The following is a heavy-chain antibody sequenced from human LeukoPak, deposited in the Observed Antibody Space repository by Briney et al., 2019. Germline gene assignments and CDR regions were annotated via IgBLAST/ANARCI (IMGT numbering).Heavy chain of an antibody. V-gene: IGHV1-69*05. J-gene: IGHJ4*02. CDR3: ARLNSSGHFDY. Sequence: ASVKVSCKASGGTFSSYAISWVRQAPGQGLEWMGGIIPIFGTASYAQKFQGRVTMTRDTSTSTVYMELSSLRSEDTAVYYCARLNSSGHFDYWGQGTLVTVSS. D-gene: IGHD6-19*01. CDR2: IIPIFGTA. CDR1: GGTFSSYA.